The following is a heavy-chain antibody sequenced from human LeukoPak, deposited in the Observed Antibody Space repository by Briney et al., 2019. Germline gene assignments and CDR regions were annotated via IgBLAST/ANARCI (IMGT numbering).Heavy chain of an antibody. CDR1: GYSISSGYY. CDR2: IYYRETP. CDR3: AAESERWLLRS. V-gene: IGHV4-61*01. J-gene: IGHJ4*02. Sequence: SETLSLTCTVSGYSISSGYYWGWIRQPPGKGLEWLGQIYYRETPNYNPSLRSRVTISIDTSKNQFSLKLNSLTAADTAVYYCAAESERWLLRSWGQGTLVTVSS. D-gene: IGHD6-19*01.